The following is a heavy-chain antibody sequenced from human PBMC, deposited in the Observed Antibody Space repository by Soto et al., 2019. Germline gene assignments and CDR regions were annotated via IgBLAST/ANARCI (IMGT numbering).Heavy chain of an antibody. CDR2: IKSKTDGGTT. D-gene: IGHD1-26*01. Sequence: EVQLVESGGGLVKPGGSLRLYCAASGFTFSNAWMSWVRQAPGKGLEWVGRIKSKTDGGTTDYAAPVKGRFTISRDDSKNTLYLQMNSLKTEDTAVYYCTTDRLVKGARGYGMDVWGQGTTVTVSS. CDR1: GFTFSNAW. CDR3: TTDRLVKGARGYGMDV. V-gene: IGHV3-15*01. J-gene: IGHJ6*02.